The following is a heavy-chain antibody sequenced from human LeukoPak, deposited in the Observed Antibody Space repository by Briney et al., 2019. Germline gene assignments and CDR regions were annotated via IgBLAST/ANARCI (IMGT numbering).Heavy chain of an antibody. D-gene: IGHD6-19*01. J-gene: IGHJ3*02. CDR1: GFTFSSYG. CDR3: ARLNRIAVAGYDAFDI. Sequence: GGSLRLSCAASGFTFSSYGMHWVRQAPGKGLEWVAVIWYDGSNKYYADSVKGRFTISRDNSKNTLYLQMNGVRAEDTGVYYCARLNRIAVAGYDAFDIWGQGTMVTVSS. V-gene: IGHV3-33*01. CDR2: IWYDGSNK.